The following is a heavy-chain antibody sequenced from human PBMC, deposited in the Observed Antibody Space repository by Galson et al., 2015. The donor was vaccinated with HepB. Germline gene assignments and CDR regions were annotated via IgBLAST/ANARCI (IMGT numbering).Heavy chain of an antibody. Sequence: QVQLQESGPGLVKPSEILSLTCTVSGGSVSSGSYYWSWIRQPPGKGLEWIGYIYYSGSTNYNPSLKSRVTISVDTSKNQFSLKLSSVTAADTAVYYCARWKRWLQCGNFDLWVRGTLVTVSS. CDR2: IYYSGST. CDR3: ARWKRWLQCGNFDL. D-gene: IGHD5-24*01. V-gene: IGHV4-61*01. J-gene: IGHJ2*01. CDR1: GGSVSSGSYY.